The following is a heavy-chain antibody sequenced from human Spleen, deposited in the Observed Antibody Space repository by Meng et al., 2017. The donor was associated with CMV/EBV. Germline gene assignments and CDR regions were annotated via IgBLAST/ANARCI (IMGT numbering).Heavy chain of an antibody. V-gene: IGHV3-21*01. D-gene: IGHD1-1*01. J-gene: IGHJ4*02. CDR3: ARRPTGTHYYFDY. CDR1: GFTFISYS. CDR2: ISSSSTYI. Sequence: GESLKISCAASGFTFISYSINWVRQAPGKGLEWVSTISSSSTYIYYGDSVKGRFTISRDNTKDSLYLQMRSLGAEDTAVYYCARRPTGTHYYFDYWGQGTLVTVSS.